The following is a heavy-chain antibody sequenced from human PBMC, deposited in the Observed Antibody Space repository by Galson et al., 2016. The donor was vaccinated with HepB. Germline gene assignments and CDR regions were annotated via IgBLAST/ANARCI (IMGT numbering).Heavy chain of an antibody. D-gene: IGHD3-10*01. CDR2: IKSDGSTT. J-gene: IGHJ5*02. CDR1: GFTFSSYW. V-gene: IGHV3-74*01. CDR3: ARDPLLWGHWFDP. Sequence: SLRLSRAASGFTFSSYWMHWVRQSPEEGLVWVSHIKSDGSTTAYAAPVKGRFTISRDNAKKTLYLQTNSLRVEDTAVYYCARDPLLWGHWFDPWGQGTLVTVSS.